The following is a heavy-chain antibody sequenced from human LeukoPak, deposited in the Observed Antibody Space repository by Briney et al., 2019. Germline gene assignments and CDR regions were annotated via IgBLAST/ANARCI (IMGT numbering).Heavy chain of an antibody. CDR1: GGSISSYY. CDR2: IYYSGST. J-gene: IGHJ4*02. D-gene: IGHD3-22*01. CDR3: ARVHYDSSGDPLLYYFDY. Sequence: PSETLSLTCTVSGGSISSYYWSWIRQPPGKELEWIGYIYYSGSTNYNPSLKSRVTISVDTSKNQFSLKLSSVTAADTAVYYCARVHYDSSGDPLLYYFDYWGQGTLVTVSS. V-gene: IGHV4-59*01.